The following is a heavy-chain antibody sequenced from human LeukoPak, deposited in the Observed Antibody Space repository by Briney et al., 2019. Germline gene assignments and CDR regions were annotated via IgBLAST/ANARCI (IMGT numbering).Heavy chain of an antibody. J-gene: IGHJ6*03. CDR1: GGTFGSYA. CDR3: ARDRVKAADGVWPGPYYYMDV. CDR2: IIPIFGTA. Sequence: SVKVSCKASGGTFGSYAISWVRQAPGQGLEWMGRIIPIFGTANYAQKFQGRVTITTDESTSTAYMELSSLRSEDTAVYYCARDRVKAADGVWPGPYYYMDVWGKGTTVTVSS. V-gene: IGHV1-69*05. D-gene: IGHD6-13*01.